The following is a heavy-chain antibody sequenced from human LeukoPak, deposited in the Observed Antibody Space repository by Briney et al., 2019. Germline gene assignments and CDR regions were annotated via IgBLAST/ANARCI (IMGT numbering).Heavy chain of an antibody. CDR1: GYTFTGYY. Sequence: GASVKVSCKAFGYTFTGYYMHWVRQAPGQGLEWMGWINPNSGGTNYAQKFQGRVTMTRDTSISTAYMELSRLRSDDTAVYYCARGRITGTFHYFDYWGQGTLVTVSS. CDR3: ARGRITGTFHYFDY. CDR2: INPNSGGT. V-gene: IGHV1-2*02. J-gene: IGHJ4*02. D-gene: IGHD1-20*01.